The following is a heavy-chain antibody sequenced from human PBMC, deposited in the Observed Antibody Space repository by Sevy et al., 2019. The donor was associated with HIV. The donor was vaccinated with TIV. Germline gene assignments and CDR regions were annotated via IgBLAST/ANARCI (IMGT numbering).Heavy chain of an antibody. V-gene: IGHV3-21*01. Sequence: GESLKISCAASGFTFTTYGMNWVRQAPGKGLEWVSSITASGNYVYYADSVKGRFTISRDNAKNSLYLQINSLRADDTAIYYCTREGCSKPHDYWGQGTLVTVSS. CDR2: ITASGNYV. CDR1: GFTFTTYG. D-gene: IGHD2-2*01. CDR3: TREGCSKPHDY. J-gene: IGHJ4*02.